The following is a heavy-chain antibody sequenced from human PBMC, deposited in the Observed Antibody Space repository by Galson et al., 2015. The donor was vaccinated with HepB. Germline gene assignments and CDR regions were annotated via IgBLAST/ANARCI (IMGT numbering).Heavy chain of an antibody. Sequence: SLRLSCAGSGFTFSNYWMTWVRQAPGKGLEWVANIKQDGSEKYYVDSVKGRFTMTRDNAKSSLYLQMNSLRAEDKAVYYCARHYWYFDLWGRGTLVTVSS. CDR3: ARHYWYFDL. V-gene: IGHV3-7*01. J-gene: IGHJ2*01. CDR2: IKQDGSEK. CDR1: GFTFSNYW.